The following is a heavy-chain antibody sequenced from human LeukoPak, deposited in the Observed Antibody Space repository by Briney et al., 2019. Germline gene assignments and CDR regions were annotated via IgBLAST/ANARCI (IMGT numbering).Heavy chain of an antibody. D-gene: IGHD3-22*01. CDR2: IVTLSGTT. CDR3: ARDSSGYYYGEGFDY. V-gene: IGHV1-69*05. J-gene: IGHJ4*02. Sequence: SVKVSCKASGGTFSSYTFSWVRQAPGQGLEWMGGIVTLSGTTNYAQKFQGRVTITTDESTSTAYMELSSLRSEDTAVYYCARDSSGYYYGEGFDYWGQGTLVTVSS. CDR1: GGTFSSYT.